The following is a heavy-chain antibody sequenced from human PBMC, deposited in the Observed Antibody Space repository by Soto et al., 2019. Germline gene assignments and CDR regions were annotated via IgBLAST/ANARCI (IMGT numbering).Heavy chain of an antibody. Sequence: GGSLRLSCAASGFTFSSYAMSWVRQAPGKGLGRVSAISGSGETIYAQKFQGRVTMTGDTSTDTAYMELSRLRSDDTAVYYCARDLLRDYSNYIYYYGMDVWGQGTTVTVSS. J-gene: IGHJ6*02. CDR1: GFTFSSYA. V-gene: IGHV3-23*01. CDR2: ISGSGET. D-gene: IGHD4-4*01. CDR3: ARDLLRDYSNYIYYYGMDV.